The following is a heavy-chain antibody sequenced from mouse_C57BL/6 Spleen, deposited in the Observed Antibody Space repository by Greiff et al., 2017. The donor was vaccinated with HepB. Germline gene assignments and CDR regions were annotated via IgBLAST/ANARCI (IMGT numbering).Heavy chain of an antibody. Sequence: VQLQQSGPELVKPGASVKISCKASGYAFSSSWMNWVKQRPGKGLEWIGRIYPGDGDTNYNGKFKGKATLTADKSSSTSYMQLSSLTSEDSAVYFCARNACYYGSSYAMDYWGQGTSVTVSS. CDR1: GYAFSSSW. CDR3: ARNACYYGSSYAMDY. D-gene: IGHD1-1*01. CDR2: IYPGDGDT. J-gene: IGHJ4*01. V-gene: IGHV1-82*01.